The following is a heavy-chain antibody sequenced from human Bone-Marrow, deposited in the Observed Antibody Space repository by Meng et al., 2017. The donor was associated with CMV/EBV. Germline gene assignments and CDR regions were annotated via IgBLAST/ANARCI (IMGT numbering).Heavy chain of an antibody. CDR3: ARVRIAAALARGYGMDV. CDR2: IYYSGST. J-gene: IGHJ6*02. CDR1: GGSISSDDYY. D-gene: IGHD6-6*01. V-gene: IGHV4-30-4*08. Sequence: SETLSLTCTVSGGSISSDDYYWSWIRQPPGKGLEWIGYIYYSGSTYYSPSLKRRVTISVDTSKNQFSLKLSSMTAADTAVYYCARVRIAAALARGYGMDVWGQGTTVTVSS.